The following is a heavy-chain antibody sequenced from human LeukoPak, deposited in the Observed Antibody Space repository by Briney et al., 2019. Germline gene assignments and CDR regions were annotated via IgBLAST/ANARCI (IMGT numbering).Heavy chain of an antibody. CDR2: IYYSGST. J-gene: IGHJ4*02. D-gene: IGHD3-16*02. CDR1: GGSISSYY. Sequence: PSETLSLTCTASGGSISSYYWSWIRQPPGKGLEWIGYIYYSGSTNYNPSLKSRVTISVDTSKNQFSLKLSSVTAADTAVYYCARGQYMITFGGVIVRDPRFDYWGQGTLVTVSS. CDR3: ARGQYMITFGGVIVRDPRFDY. V-gene: IGHV4-59*01.